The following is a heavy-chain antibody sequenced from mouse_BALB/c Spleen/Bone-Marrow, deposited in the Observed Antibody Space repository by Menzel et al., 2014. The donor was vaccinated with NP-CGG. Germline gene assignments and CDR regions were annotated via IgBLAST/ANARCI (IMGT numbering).Heavy chain of an antibody. J-gene: IGHJ1*01. CDR1: GYSITSDYA. Sequence: DVKLQESGPGLVKPSQSLSLTCTVTGYSITSDYAWNWIRQFPGNKLEWMGYISYSGSTSYNPSLQSRISITRDTSKNQFFLQLNSVTTEDTATYYCARSYWYFDVWGAGTTVTVSS. V-gene: IGHV3-2*02. CDR2: ISYSGST. CDR3: ARSYWYFDV.